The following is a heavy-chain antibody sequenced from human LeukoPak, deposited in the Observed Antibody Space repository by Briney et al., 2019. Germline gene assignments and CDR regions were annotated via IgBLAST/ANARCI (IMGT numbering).Heavy chain of an antibody. J-gene: IGHJ4*02. V-gene: IGHV3-53*01. CDR1: GFTVSSNY. CDR2: IYSGGST. D-gene: IGHD3-10*01. Sequence: GGSLRLSCAASGFTVSSNYMSWVRQAPGKGLEWVSVIYSGGSTYYADSVKGRFTISRDNSKNTLCLQMNSLRAEDTAVYYCARVGGGSGSYYKDYWGQGTLVTVSS. CDR3: ARVGGGSGSYYKDY.